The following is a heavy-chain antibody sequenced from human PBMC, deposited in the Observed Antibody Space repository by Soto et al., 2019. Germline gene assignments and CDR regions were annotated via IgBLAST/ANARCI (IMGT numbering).Heavy chain of an antibody. Sequence: GSLRLSCEASGFNFSSYGIRWVRQAPGKGLEWVAIIWNDGSNEYYADSVKGRFTISRDNSKNTVYLQVSKLRAEDTAVYFCARDQTDSGGYSDSWGQGTLVTVSS. J-gene: IGHJ4*02. D-gene: IGHD3-22*01. CDR2: IWNDGSNE. CDR1: GFNFSSYG. CDR3: ARDQTDSGGYSDS. V-gene: IGHV3-33*01.